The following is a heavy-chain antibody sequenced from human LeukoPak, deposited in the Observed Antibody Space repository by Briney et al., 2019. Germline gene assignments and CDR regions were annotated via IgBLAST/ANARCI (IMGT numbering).Heavy chain of an antibody. CDR2: ISGSGGST. V-gene: IGHV3-23*01. J-gene: IGHJ4*02. D-gene: IGHD6-19*01. Sequence: GGSLRLSCAASGFXFSSYAISWVRQAPGKGLEWVSAISGSGGSTYYADSVRGRFTISRDNSKNTLYLQMNSLRAEDTAVYYCAKSFWDVSSGCYGHYWGQGTLVTVSS. CDR3: AKSFWDVSSGCYGHY. CDR1: GFXFSSYA.